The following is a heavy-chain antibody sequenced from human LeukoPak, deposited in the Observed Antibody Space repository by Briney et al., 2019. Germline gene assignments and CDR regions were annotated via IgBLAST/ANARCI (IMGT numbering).Heavy chain of an antibody. V-gene: IGHV4-34*01. CDR3: ARRDSLSIDY. CDR1: GGSFSGYY. J-gene: IGHJ4*02. CDR2: INHSGST. D-gene: IGHD2-15*01. Sequence: SETLSLTCAAYGGSFSGYYWSWIRQPPGKGLEWIGEINHSGSTNYNPSLKSRVTISVDTSKNQFSLKLSSVTAADTAVYYCARRDSLSIDYWGQGTLVTVSS.